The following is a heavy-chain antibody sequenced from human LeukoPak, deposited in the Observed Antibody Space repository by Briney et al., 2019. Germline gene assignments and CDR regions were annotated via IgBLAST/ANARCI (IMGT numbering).Heavy chain of an antibody. CDR1: GASISEYL. CDR3: AREGAHSSGWSPFDY. J-gene: IGHJ4*02. D-gene: IGHD6-19*01. CDR2: VSKTGST. V-gene: IGHV4-59*01. Sequence: RTSENLSLTCSVSGASISEYLWRWIRQPPGQTVEWIGYVSKTGSTNYNPSLRSRVTISKDTSRNQLSLKLTSATAADTAVYYCAREGAHSSGWSPFDYWGQGTLVTVSS.